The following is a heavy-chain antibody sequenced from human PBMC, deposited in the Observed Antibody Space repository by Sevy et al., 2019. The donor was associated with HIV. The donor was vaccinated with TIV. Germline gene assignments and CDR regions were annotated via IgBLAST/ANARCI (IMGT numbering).Heavy chain of an antibody. Sequence: GGSLRLSCAASGITLTPYWMHWVRQVPGKGLVWVSRINSDGSCTSYAKSVKGRFTISRDNGKNTLYLQMKSLRVEDTAVYFCSRGLYYYNMRGHQEPGDYWGQGVLVTVSS. CDR3: SRGLYYYNMRGHQEPGDY. CDR2: INSDGSCT. CDR1: GITLTPYW. V-gene: IGHV3-74*01. J-gene: IGHJ4*02. D-gene: IGHD3-10*01.